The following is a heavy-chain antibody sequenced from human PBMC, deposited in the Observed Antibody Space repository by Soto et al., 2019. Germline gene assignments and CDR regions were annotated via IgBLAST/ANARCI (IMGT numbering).Heavy chain of an antibody. CDR2: ISGSGCKK. J-gene: IGHJ5*02. CDR1: GFIFENFG. CDR3: AKNPVVDLVPLATVDWFDP. D-gene: IGHD3-9*01. V-gene: IGHV3-23*01. Sequence: GGSLRLSCAASGFIFENFGMSWVRQAPGKGLEWISSISGSGCKKYYADSVKGRFTISRDNSKSTVYLELNNLSAEDTAVYHCAKNPVVDLVPLATVDWFDPWGQGSVVTVSS.